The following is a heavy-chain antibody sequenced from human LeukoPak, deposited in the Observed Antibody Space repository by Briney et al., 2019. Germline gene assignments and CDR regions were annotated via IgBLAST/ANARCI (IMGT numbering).Heavy chain of an antibody. D-gene: IGHD2-15*01. CDR2: IYTSGST. J-gene: IGHJ5*02. V-gene: IGHV4-4*07. CDR1: GGSISSYY. CDR3: ARWRVAGMGNWFDP. Sequence: PSETLSLTCTVSGGSISSYYWSWIRQLAGKGLEWIGRIYTSGSTNYNPSLKSRVTMSVDTSKNQFSLKLSSVTAADTAVYYCARWRVAGMGNWFDPWGQGTLVTVSS.